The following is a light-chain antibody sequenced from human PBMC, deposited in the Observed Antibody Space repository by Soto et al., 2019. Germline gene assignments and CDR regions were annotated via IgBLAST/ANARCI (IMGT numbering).Light chain of an antibody. CDR1: QSVSSSY. J-gene: IGKJ1*01. CDR2: GPS. Sequence: EIVLTQSPGTLSLSPGERATLSCRASQSVSSSYLAWYQQKPGQAPRLLIYGPSSRATGIPDRFSGSGSGTDFTLTISRLEPEDFAVYYCQQYGSSPPTFGQGTKVDIK. CDR3: QQYGSSPPT. V-gene: IGKV3-20*01.